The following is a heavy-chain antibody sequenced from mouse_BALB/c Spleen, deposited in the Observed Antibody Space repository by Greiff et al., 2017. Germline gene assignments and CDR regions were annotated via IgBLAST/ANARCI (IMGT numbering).Heavy chain of an antibody. CDR2: IYPGSSDT. J-gene: IGHJ4*01. CDR1: GYSFTSYW. V-gene: IGHV1-5*01. D-gene: IGHD2-4*01. Sequence: EVQLQQSGTVLARPGASVKMSCKASGYSFTSYWMHWVKQRPGQGLEWIGAIYPGSSDTSYNQKFKGKAKLTAVTSASTAYMELSSLTNEDSAVYYCTRCDYEGDYAMDYWGQGTSVTVSS. CDR3: TRCDYEGDYAMDY.